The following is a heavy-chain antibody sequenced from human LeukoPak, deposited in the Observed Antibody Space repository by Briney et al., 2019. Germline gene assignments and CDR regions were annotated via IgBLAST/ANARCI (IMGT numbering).Heavy chain of an antibody. V-gene: IGHV4-38-2*01. Sequence: PSETLSLTCAVSGCSISSCYYCWCLRHPPGGGQERMGSIYESGSTYYNPSRKSRVTISVDTSKNQFDLKLSSVTAADTAVYSCARHQPATTMIAVENFDYWGRGTLVTVSS. CDR2: IYESGST. CDR1: GCSISSCYY. J-gene: IGHJ4*02. CDR3: ARHQPATTMIAVENFDY. D-gene: IGHD3-22*01.